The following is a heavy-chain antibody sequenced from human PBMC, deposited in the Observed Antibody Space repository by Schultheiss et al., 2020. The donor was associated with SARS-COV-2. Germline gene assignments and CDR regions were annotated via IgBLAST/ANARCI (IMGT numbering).Heavy chain of an antibody. V-gene: IGHV4-59*12. D-gene: IGHD4-17*01. Sequence: SETLSLTCTVSGGSISSYYWSWIRQPPGKGLEWIGYIYHSGSTYYNPSLKSRVTISVDTSKNQFSLKLSSVTAADTAVYYCARGATVTRDFDCWGQGTLVTVSS. CDR1: GGSISSYY. CDR3: ARGATVTRDFDC. J-gene: IGHJ4*02. CDR2: IYHSGST.